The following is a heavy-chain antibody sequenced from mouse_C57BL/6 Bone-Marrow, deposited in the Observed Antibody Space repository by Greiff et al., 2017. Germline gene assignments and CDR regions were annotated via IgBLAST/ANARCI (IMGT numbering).Heavy chain of an antibody. CDR3: ARVLITTGFAY. CDR1: GFTFSSYA. V-gene: IGHV5-4*03. Sequence: EVKLMESGGGLVKPGGSLKLSCAASGFTFSSYAMSWVRQTPDKRLEWVATISDGGSYTYYPDNVKGRFSISSDNAKNNLYLQMSHLKSEDTAMYYCARVLITTGFAYGGRGTLVTVSA. J-gene: IGHJ3*01. CDR2: ISDGGSYT. D-gene: IGHD1-1*01.